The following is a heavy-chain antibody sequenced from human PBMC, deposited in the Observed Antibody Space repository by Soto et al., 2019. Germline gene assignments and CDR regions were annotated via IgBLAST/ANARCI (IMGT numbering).Heavy chain of an antibody. CDR2: ISSSSSYI. CDR3: ARDLGSSWSNYGMDV. V-gene: IGHV3-21*01. D-gene: IGHD6-13*01. J-gene: IGHJ6*02. CDR1: GFTFSSYS. Sequence: GGSLRLSCAASGFTFSSYSMNWVRQAPGKGLEWVSSISSSSSYIYYADSVKGRFTISRDNAKNSLYLQMNSLRAEDTAVYYCARDLGSSWSNYGMDVWGQGTTVTVPS.